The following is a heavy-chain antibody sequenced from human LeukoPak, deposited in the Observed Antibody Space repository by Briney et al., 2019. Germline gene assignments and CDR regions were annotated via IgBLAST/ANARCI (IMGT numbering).Heavy chain of an antibody. CDR2: INHSGST. Sequence: SETLSLTCAVYGGSFSGYYWSWIRQPPGKGLEWIGEINHSGSTNYNPSLKSRVTISVDTSKNQFSLKLSSVTAADTAVYYCARRGFWSGYSTHWGQGTLVTVSS. CDR3: ARRGFWSGYSTH. D-gene: IGHD3-3*01. CDR1: GGSFSGYY. J-gene: IGHJ4*02. V-gene: IGHV4-34*01.